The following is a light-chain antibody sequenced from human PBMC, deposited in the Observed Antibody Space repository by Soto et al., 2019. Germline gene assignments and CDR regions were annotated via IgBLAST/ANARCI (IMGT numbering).Light chain of an antibody. CDR1: NIGSES. V-gene: IGLV3-21*02. Sequence: SYELTQPPSVSVAPGQAARLTCGGNNIGSESVHWYQQKPGQAPVLVVYDDSDRPSGIPERFSGSNSGNTATLTISRVEDGDEADYYCQVCDSSSDHLHVVFGGGTKLTVL. CDR3: QVCDSSSDHLHVV. CDR2: DDS. J-gene: IGLJ2*01.